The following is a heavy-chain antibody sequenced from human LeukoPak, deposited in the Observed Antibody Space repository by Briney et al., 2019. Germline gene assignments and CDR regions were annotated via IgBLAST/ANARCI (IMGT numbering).Heavy chain of an antibody. CDR2: FNPNVVGT. V-gene: IGHV1-2*02. CDR1: GYTFAPYY. CDR3: GREGVGGAYAMDV. D-gene: IGHD2-21*01. Sequence: ASVRVSCRTSGYTFAPYYIHWVREAPGQGLEWMGWFNPNVVGTTYAQKSKDRLTMTRDTSISKAYMELSSLESDDTAVYFCGREGVGGAYAMDVWGQGTTVTVSS. J-gene: IGHJ6*02.